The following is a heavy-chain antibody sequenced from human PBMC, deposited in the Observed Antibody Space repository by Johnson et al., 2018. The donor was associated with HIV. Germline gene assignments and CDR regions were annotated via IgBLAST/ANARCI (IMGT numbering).Heavy chain of an antibody. CDR2: IYSGGST. CDR1: GFTVSSNY. Sequence: VQLVESGGGLIQPGGSLRLSCAASGFTVSSNYMSWVRQAPGKGLEWVSVIYSGGSTYYADSVKGRFTISRDNSKNTLYLQMNSLRAEETAVYYCARPSGSGWSSDAFDIWGQGTMVTVSS. D-gene: IGHD6-19*01. J-gene: IGHJ3*02. CDR3: ARPSGSGWSSDAFDI. V-gene: IGHV3-53*01.